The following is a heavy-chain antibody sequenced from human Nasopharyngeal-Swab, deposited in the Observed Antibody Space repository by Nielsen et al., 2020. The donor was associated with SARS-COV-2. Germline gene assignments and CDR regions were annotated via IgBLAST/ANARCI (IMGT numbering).Heavy chain of an antibody. CDR1: GFTFSSYS. D-gene: IGHD1-26*01. CDR3: ARDRIVGATDFDH. CDR2: ISSSGSYK. J-gene: IGHJ4*02. V-gene: IGHV3-21*01. Sequence: GESLKISCTASGFTFSSYSMNWVRQAPGKGLEWVSSISSSGSYKHCADSVKGRFTISRDNARNSLYLQMNSLRAEDTAVYYCARDRIVGATDFDHWGQGTLVTVSS.